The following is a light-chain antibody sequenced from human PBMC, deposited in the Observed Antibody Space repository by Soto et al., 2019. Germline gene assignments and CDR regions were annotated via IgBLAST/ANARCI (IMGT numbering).Light chain of an antibody. V-gene: IGKV1-8*01. CDR1: QGISSY. CDR2: AAS. Sequence: AIRMTQSPSSLSASTGDRVTITCRASQGISSYLAWYQQKPGKAPKLLIYAASTLQSGVPSRFSGSGSGTDFTLTISCLQSEDFATYHCQQTYSSPFTFGPGTKVDI. J-gene: IGKJ3*01. CDR3: QQTYSSPFT.